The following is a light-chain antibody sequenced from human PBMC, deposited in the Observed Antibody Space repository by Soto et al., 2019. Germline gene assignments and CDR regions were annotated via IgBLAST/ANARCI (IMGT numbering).Light chain of an antibody. CDR1: SSNIGTYT. Sequence: QPVLTQPPSVSGTPGQSITISCSGSSSNIGTYTLNWYQHLPGTAPKLLFATYDQRPSGVADRFSCSKSRTSASLAISGLQSEDEADYYCAAWDDRVNGVVFGGGTKVTVL. CDR2: TYD. CDR3: AAWDDRVNGVV. J-gene: IGLJ2*01. V-gene: IGLV1-44*01.